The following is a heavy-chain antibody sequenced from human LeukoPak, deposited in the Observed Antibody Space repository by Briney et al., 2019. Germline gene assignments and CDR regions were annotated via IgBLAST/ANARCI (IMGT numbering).Heavy chain of an antibody. D-gene: IGHD3-10*01. CDR2: ISAYNGNT. CDR1: GYTFTSYG. V-gene: IGHV1-18*04. Sequence: ASVKVSCKASGYTFTSYGISWVRQAPGQGLDWMGWISAYNGNTNYAQKLQGRVTMTTDTSTSTAYMELRSLRSDDTAVYYCARHQLTMVRGKRWFDPWGQGTLVTVSS. CDR3: ARHQLTMVRGKRWFDP. J-gene: IGHJ5*02.